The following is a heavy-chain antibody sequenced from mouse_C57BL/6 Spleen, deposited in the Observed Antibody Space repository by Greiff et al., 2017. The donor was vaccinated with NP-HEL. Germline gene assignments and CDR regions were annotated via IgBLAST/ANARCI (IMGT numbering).Heavy chain of an antibody. CDR3: TRTRAYYSNQAWFAY. J-gene: IGHJ3*01. V-gene: IGHV5-9-1*02. CDR2: ISSGGDYI. CDR1: GFTFSSYA. D-gene: IGHD2-5*01. Sequence: EVKLVESGEGLVKPGGSLKLSCAASGFTFSSYAMSWVRQTPEKRLEWVAYISSGGDYIYYADTVKGRFTISRDNARNTLYLQMSSLKSEDTAMYYCTRTRAYYSNQAWFAYWGQGTLVTVSA.